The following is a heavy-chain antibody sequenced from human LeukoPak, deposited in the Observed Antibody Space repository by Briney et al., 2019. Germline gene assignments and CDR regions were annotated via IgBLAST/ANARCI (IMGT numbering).Heavy chain of an antibody. V-gene: IGHV1-69*05. CDR1: GGTFSSYA. D-gene: IGHD6-19*01. Sequence: SVKVSCKASGGTFSSYAISWVRQAPGQGLEWMGRIIPIFGTANCAQKFQGRVTITTEESTSTAYMELSSLRSEDTAVYYCARGSSASSGWYFPHFDYWGQGTLVTVSS. J-gene: IGHJ4*02. CDR2: IIPIFGTA. CDR3: ARGSSASSGWYFPHFDY.